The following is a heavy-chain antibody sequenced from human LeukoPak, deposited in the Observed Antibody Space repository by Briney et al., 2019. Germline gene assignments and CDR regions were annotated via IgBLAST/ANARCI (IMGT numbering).Heavy chain of an antibody. Sequence: GGSLRLSCAASGFTFSSYNTNWVRHAPEGGLEWVSSICSSTNYIYHTDSVKGRFIISRDNAKDSLYLQMNSLRAEDTAVYYCARHRSSSSRYMEDGFDIWGQGTMVTVSA. V-gene: IGHV3-21*01. D-gene: IGHD6-13*01. J-gene: IGHJ3*02. CDR1: GFTFSSYN. CDR3: ARHRSSSSRYMEDGFDI. CDR2: ICSSTNYI.